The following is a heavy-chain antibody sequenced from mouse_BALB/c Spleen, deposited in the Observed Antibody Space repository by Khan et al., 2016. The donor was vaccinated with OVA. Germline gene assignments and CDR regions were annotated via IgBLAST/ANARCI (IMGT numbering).Heavy chain of an antibody. CDR1: GFSLTSYG. V-gene: IGHV2-9*02. Sequence: QVQLKESGPGLVAPSQSLSITCTVSGFSLTSYGVHWVRQTPGKGLEWLGIIWAGGSTNYNSALMSRLSISKDNSKSQVFFKMHSLLTDDTAMYYCARNYDNFVEYFDVCGAGTTVTVSS. J-gene: IGHJ1*01. D-gene: IGHD2-1*01. CDR2: IWAGGST. CDR3: ARNYDNFVEYFDV.